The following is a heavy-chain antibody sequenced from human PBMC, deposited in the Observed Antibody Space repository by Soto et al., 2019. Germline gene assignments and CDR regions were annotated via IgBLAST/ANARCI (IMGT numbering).Heavy chain of an antibody. CDR3: ARDGYYDILTGYYDY. CDR1: GFTVSSNY. J-gene: IGHJ4*02. CDR2: IYSGGST. D-gene: IGHD3-9*01. Sequence: GGSLRLSCAASGFTVSSNYMSWVRQAPGKGLEWVSVIYSGGSTYYADSVKGRFTISRDNSKNTLYLQMNSLRAEDTAVYYCARDGYYDILTGYYDYWGQGTLVTVSS. V-gene: IGHV3-66*01.